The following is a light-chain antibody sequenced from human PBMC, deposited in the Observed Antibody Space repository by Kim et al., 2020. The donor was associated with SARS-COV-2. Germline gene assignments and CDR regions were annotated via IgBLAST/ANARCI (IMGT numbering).Light chain of an antibody. V-gene: IGKV3-11*01. CDR1: QGVSSY. CDR2: DAS. Sequence: LPPGDRATLPGGASQGVSSYFAWYQQKPGQAPRLLIYDASKGATGTPARFSGSGSGTDFTLTISSLEPEDFAVYYCQQRSKWPLTFGQGTRLEIK. J-gene: IGKJ5*01. CDR3: QQRSKWPLT.